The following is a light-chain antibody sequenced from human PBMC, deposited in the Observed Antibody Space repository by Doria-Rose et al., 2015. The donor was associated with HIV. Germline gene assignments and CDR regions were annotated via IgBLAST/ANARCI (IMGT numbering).Light chain of an antibody. J-gene: IGKJ1*01. Sequence: EIVLTQSPGTLSLSPGERATLYCSASQSFSSTYLAWYQQKPGQAPSLLIYDGSTSATGIPDRFSASGSGTDFTLTINRLEPEDFALYYCHQYGTSWTFGQGTKVEI. CDR1: QSFSSTY. V-gene: IGKV3-20*01. CDR3: HQYGTSWT. CDR2: DGS.